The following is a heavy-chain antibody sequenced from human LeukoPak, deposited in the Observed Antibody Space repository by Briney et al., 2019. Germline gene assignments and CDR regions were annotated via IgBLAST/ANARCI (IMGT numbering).Heavy chain of an antibody. CDR3: ARSSTYYYDSSGYENWFDP. CDR1: GGSISNYY. V-gene: IGHV4-59*01. CDR2: IYYSGST. D-gene: IGHD3-22*01. J-gene: IGHJ5*02. Sequence: SETLSLTCTVSGGSISNYYWSWIRQPPGKGLEWIGYIYYSGSTNYNPSLKSRVTISVDTSKNQFSLKLSSVTAADTAVYYCARSSTYYYDSSGYENWFDPWGQGTLVTVSS.